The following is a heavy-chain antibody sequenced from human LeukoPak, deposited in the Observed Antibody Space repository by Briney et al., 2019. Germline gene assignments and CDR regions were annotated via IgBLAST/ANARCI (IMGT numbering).Heavy chain of an antibody. CDR3: AREVQYYYDSSGYYWYYFDY. CDR2: IIPILGIA. J-gene: IGHJ4*02. Sequence: SVKVSCKASGGTFSSYTISWVRQAPGQGLEWMGRIIPILGIANYAQKFQGRVTITADKSTSTAYMELSSLRSDDTAVYYCAREVQYYYDSSGYYWYYFDYWGQGTLVAVSS. CDR1: GGTFSSYT. D-gene: IGHD3-22*01. V-gene: IGHV1-69*02.